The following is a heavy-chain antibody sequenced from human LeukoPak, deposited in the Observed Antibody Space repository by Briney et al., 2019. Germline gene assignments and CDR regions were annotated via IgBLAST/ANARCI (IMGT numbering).Heavy chain of an antibody. V-gene: IGHV4-59*01. D-gene: IGHD1-7*01. J-gene: IGHJ4*02. CDR3: ARSTPSTNRNYPPLFSFDS. CDR1: GGSISNYF. CDR2: IYYSGST. Sequence: PSETLSLTCNVSGGSISNYFWSWIRQPPGKGLEWIGYIYYSGSTSYNPSLKSRVTISVDTSKSQFSLKLSSVTAADTAVYYCARSTPSTNRNYPPLFSFDSWGQGTLVTVSS.